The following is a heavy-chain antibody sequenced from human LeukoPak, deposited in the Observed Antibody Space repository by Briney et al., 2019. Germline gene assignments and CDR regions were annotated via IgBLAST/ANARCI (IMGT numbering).Heavy chain of an antibody. J-gene: IGHJ3*02. CDR3: ARRLGINNAFDI. V-gene: IGHV1-69*13. CDR2: IIPIFGTA. CDR1: GGTFSSYA. D-gene: IGHD7-27*01. Sequence: GASGKVSCKASGGTFSSYAISWMRQAPGQGLEWMGGIIPIFGTANYAQKFQGRVTITADESTSTAYMELSSLRSEDTAVYYCARRLGINNAFDIWGQGTMVTVSS.